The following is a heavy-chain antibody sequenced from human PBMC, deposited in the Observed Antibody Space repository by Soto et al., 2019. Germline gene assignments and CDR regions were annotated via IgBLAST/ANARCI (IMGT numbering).Heavy chain of an antibody. CDR3: ARGDRGGFDL. CDR2: VHSGGTTT. V-gene: IGHV3-74*01. Sequence: PGGSLRLSCAASGFTFDYYWMHWVRQAPGKGLVWVSRVHSGGTTTTYADSVKGRFTISRDNARNTVSLQMSSPRAEDTAIYYCARGDRGGFDLWGHGTMVTVSS. J-gene: IGHJ3*01. CDR1: GFTFDYYW. D-gene: IGHD3-10*01.